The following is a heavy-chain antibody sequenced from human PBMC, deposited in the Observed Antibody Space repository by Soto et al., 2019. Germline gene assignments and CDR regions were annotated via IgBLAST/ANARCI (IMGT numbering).Heavy chain of an antibody. Sequence: ASVKVSCKASGYTFTSYGISWVRQAPGQGLEWMGWISAYNGNTNYAQKLQGRVTMTTDTSTSTAYMELRSLRSDDTAVYYCAKGRKAGSTWYRWFDPWGQGTMDTVSS. J-gene: IGHJ5*02. V-gene: IGHV1-18*01. CDR2: ISAYNGNT. CDR3: AKGRKAGSTWYRWFDP. D-gene: IGHD6-13*01. CDR1: GYTFTSYG.